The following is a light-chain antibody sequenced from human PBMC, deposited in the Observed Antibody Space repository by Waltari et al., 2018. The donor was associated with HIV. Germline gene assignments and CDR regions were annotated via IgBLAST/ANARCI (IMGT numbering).Light chain of an antibody. CDR1: QNITTF. CDR2: TTS. J-gene: IGKJ2*01. V-gene: IGKV1-39*01. Sequence: DIQLTQSPSPLSASLGGRVNIACRASQNITTFLNWYQQRPGRAPELLIYTTSNLQSGVPSRFRGSGSGTNFVLTITNVQPEDLATYSCQQSYRIPYTFGQGTKVHI. CDR3: QQSYRIPYT.